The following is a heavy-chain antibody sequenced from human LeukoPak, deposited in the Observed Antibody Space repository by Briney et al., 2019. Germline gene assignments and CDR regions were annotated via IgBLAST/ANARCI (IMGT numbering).Heavy chain of an antibody. J-gene: IGHJ4*02. CDR2: IRYDGSNK. D-gene: IGHD5-24*01. V-gene: IGHV3-30*02. CDR1: GFTFSSYG. CDR3: AKGSRDGYNSGVY. Sequence: GGSLRLSCAASGFTFSSYGMHWVRQAPGKGPEWVAFIRYDGSNKYYADSVKGRFTISRDNSKNTLYLQMNSLRAEDTAVYFCAKGSRDGYNSGVYWGQGTLVTVSS.